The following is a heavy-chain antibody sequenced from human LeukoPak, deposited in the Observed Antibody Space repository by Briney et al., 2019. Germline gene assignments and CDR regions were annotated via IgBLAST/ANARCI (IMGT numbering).Heavy chain of an antibody. CDR1: GYAFTSYG. V-gene: IGHV1-18*01. CDR3: ARDLVFKSGSYFAYFDY. D-gene: IGHD1-26*01. Sequence: ASVKVSCKASGYAFTSYGISWVRQAPGQGLEWMGWISAYNGNTNYAQKLQGRVTMTTDASTSTAYMELRSLRSDDTAVYYCARDLVFKSGSYFAYFDYWGQGTLVTVSS. CDR2: ISAYNGNT. J-gene: IGHJ4*02.